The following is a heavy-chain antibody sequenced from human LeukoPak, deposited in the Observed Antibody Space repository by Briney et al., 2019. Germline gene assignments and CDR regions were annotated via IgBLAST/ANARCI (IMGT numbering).Heavy chain of an antibody. CDR2: INSDGTTT. V-gene: IGHV3-74*01. J-gene: IGHJ6*03. CDR1: GFTFSRYW. D-gene: IGHD3-10*01. CDR3: AGSGITATTSYYYYMDV. Sequence: GGSLRLSCAASGFTFSRYWMFWVRHAPGKGLVCVARINSDGTTTNYADSVKGRFTISRDNAKNTLTLQLNSLRAEDTAVYYCAGSGITATTSYYYYMDVWGKGTTVTVSS.